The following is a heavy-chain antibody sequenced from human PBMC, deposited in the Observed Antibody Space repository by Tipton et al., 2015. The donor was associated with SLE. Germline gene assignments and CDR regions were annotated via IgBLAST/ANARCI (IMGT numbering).Heavy chain of an antibody. CDR2: IRSKAYGGTT. CDR1: GFTFGDYA. J-gene: IGHJ4*02. Sequence: QLVQSGGGLVQPGRSLRLYCTASGFTFGDYAMSWVRQAPGKGLEWVGFIRSKAYGGTTEYAASVKGRFTISRDDSKSIAYLQMNSLKTEDTAVYYCTRDYYYYDSSGYLWWGQGTLVTVSS. V-gene: IGHV3-49*04. CDR3: TRDYYYYDSSGYLW. D-gene: IGHD3-22*01.